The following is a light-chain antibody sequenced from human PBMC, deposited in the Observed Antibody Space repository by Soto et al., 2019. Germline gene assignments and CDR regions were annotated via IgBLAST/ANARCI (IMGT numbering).Light chain of an antibody. J-gene: IGKJ4*01. CDR1: QSVSSSY. CDR2: GAS. Sequence: EIVFTQSPGTLSLSPGERASLSCRASQSVSSSYLAWYQQKPGQAPRLLIYGASSRATGIPDGFSGSGSGTDFTLTISRLEPEDFAVYYCQQYGSSPPLTFGGGTKVDIK. CDR3: QQYGSSPPLT. V-gene: IGKV3-20*01.